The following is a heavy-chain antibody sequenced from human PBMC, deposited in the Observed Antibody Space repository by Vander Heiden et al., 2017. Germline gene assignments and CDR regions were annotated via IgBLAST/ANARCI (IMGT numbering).Heavy chain of an antibody. CDR1: GFTFSSYA. Sequence: EVQLLESGGGLVQLGGSLRLSCAASGFTFSSYAMHWVRQAPGKGLEWVAVISTSGGGKYYGDAGKGRFTISRDNSKNTVYRQMKRMRAEATALYYFAKDDGGDVFNWFDPWGQGTMVTVYS. D-gene: IGHD3-10*01. V-gene: IGHV3-23*01. CDR2: ISTSGGGK. CDR3: AKDDGGDVFNWFDP. J-gene: IGHJ5*02.